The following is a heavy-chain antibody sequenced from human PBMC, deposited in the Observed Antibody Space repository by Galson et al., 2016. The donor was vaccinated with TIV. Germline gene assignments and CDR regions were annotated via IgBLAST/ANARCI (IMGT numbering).Heavy chain of an antibody. CDR3: ARRRVATTGTSTYYHYMDV. D-gene: IGHD1-1*01. CDR2: IHPADSDT. Sequence: SGAEVKKPGESLKISCKGSGYSFSNYWIGWVRQMPGKGLEWMGVIHPADSDTRYSPSFQGQVTISADKSISTAHLQWSSLKASDTAVYYCARRRVATTGTSTYYHYMDVWGKGTTVTVSS. CDR1: GYSFSNYW. J-gene: IGHJ6*03. V-gene: IGHV5-51*01.